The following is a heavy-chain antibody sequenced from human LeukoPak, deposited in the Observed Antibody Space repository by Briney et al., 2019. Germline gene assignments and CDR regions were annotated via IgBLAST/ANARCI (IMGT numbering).Heavy chain of an antibody. CDR1: SGSFNSGSYY. D-gene: IGHD3-10*01. V-gene: IGHV4-61*02. CDR2: IYISGRTT. Sequence: SQTLSLTCTVSSGSFNSGSYYWSWNRQTDGKGLEGFGCIYISGRTTNYNPSLKSRFTISIDTSKNQVSLKLHSVTAAVPAVSYCSYYVVGLYYLVQGTLVTVSS. J-gene: IGHJ4*02. CDR3: SYYVVGLYY.